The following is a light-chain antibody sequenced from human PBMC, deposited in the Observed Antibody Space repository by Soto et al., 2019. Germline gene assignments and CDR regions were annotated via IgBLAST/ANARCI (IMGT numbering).Light chain of an antibody. CDR1: QSVSSSY. V-gene: IGKV3-20*01. J-gene: IGKJ1*01. Sequence: EVVWTQSPGTLSLSPGARATLSCRARQSVSSSYLAWYQQKHGQAPRLVIYGASSRATGIPDRFSVSGSGTDLTITISRLEPEDGEVYYCQQYGSSPGTFGQGTKVDIK. CDR2: GAS. CDR3: QQYGSSPGT.